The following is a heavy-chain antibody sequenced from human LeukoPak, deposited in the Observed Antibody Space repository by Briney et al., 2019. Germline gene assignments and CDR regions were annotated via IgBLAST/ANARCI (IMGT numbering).Heavy chain of an antibody. V-gene: IGHV3-30*03. CDR1: GFTFSSYG. J-gene: IGHJ4*02. Sequence: GGSLRLSCAASGFTFSSYGMHWVRQAPGNGLEWVAVISYDGSNKYYADSVKGRFTISRDNSKNTLYLQMNSLRAEDTAVYYCATIESWGGSRKKHPGPFDYWGQGTLVTVSS. CDR2: ISYDGSNK. CDR3: ATIESWGGSRKKHPGPFDY. D-gene: IGHD1-26*01.